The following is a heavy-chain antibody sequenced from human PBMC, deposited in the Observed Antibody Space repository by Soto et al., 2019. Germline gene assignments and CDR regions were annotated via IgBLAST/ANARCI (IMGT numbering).Heavy chain of an antibody. J-gene: IGHJ4*02. CDR3: ARGGHVVVVTAALDY. Sequence: QVQLMQSGAEVKKPGASVKVSCKASGDTFTDSYIHWVRQAPGQGLEWMGTVNPSGGHTTYAQHFLGRVTMTRDTSTITLYMELTSLTSDDTAVYYCARGGHVVVVTAALDYWGQGTLVTVSS. D-gene: IGHD2-21*02. CDR2: VNPSGGHT. CDR1: GDTFTDSY. V-gene: IGHV1-46*01.